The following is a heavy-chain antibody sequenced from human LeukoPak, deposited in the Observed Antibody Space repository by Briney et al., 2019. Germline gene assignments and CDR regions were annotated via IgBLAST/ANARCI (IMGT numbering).Heavy chain of an antibody. Sequence: SVKVSCKASGGTFSSYAISWVRQAPGQGLEWMGGIIPIFGTANYAQKFQGRVTITADESTSTAYMELSSLRSEDTAVYYCARDYISVEQLTPRVNWFDPWGQGTLVTVSS. CDR3: ARDYISVEQLTPRVNWFDP. CDR2: IIPIFGTA. J-gene: IGHJ5*02. V-gene: IGHV1-69*13. CDR1: GGTFSSYA. D-gene: IGHD6-13*01.